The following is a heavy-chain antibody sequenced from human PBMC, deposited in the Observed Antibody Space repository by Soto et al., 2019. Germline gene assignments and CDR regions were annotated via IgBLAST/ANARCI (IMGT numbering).Heavy chain of an antibody. CDR2: ISTYSGHT. CDR3: VREEYREVDH. Sequence: QVQLVQSGAEVKEPGASVKVSCKASGYTFTNYGISWVRQAPGQGLEWMGWISTYSGHTDFAQRFQGRVTMATDTSTTTAYMELRSLTSDDTAVYYCVREEYREVDHWGQGTLVTVSS. J-gene: IGHJ4*02. V-gene: IGHV1-18*04. D-gene: IGHD3-10*01. CDR1: GYTFTNYG.